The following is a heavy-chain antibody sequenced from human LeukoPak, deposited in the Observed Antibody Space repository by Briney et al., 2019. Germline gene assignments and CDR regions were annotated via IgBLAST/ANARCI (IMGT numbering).Heavy chain of an antibody. J-gene: IGHJ5*02. D-gene: IGHD2-2*01. Sequence: ASVKVSCKASGYTFTSYDINWVRQATGQGLEWMGWMNPNSGNTGYAQKFQGRVTMTRNTSISTAYMELSSLRSEDTAVHYCARGSRSACSSTSCYSGWFDPWGQGTLVTVSS. V-gene: IGHV1-8*01. CDR2: MNPNSGNT. CDR3: ARGSRSACSSTSCYSGWFDP. CDR1: GYTFTSYD.